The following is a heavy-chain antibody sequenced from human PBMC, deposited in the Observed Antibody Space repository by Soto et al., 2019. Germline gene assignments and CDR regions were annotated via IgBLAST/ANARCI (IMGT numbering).Heavy chain of an antibody. CDR1: GATFSSNA. D-gene: IGHD5-12*01. V-gene: IGHV1-69*06. J-gene: IGHJ4*02. Sequence: GASVKVSCKTSGATFSSNAITWVRQAPGQGLEWMGGIVPTVDTSTYAQKFQGRVTITADKFTNTVYMELSSLRSDDTAVYYCVRVVAIPGYPDNWGQGTLVTVS. CDR3: VRVVAIPGYPDN. CDR2: IVPTVDTS.